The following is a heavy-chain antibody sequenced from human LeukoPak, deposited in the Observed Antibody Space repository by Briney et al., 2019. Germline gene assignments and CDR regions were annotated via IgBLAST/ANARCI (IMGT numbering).Heavy chain of an antibody. CDR1: GFTFSNYW. CDR3: ARDRPSDFWSGYYYY. D-gene: IGHD3-3*01. V-gene: IGHV3-7*01. CDR2: IKQDESKR. Sequence: GGSLRLSCAASGFTFSNYWMSWVRQAPGKGLEWVTNIKQDESKRYYVGSVKGRFTISRDNAKNSLYLQMNSLRAEDTAVYYCARDRPSDFWSGYYYYWGQGTLVTVSS. J-gene: IGHJ4*02.